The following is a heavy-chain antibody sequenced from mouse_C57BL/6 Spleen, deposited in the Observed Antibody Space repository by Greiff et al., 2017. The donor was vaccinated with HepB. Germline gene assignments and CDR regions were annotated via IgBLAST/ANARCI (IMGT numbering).Heavy chain of an antibody. CDR1: GYTFTSYW. D-gene: IGHD2-3*01. J-gene: IGHJ1*03. Sequence: QVQLQQSGAELVKPGASVKLSCKASGYTFTSYWMHWVKQRPGRGLEWIGRIDPNSGGTRYNEKFKSKATLTVDKPSSTAYMQLSSLTSEDSAVYYCARRTRDGYYGYFDVWGTGTTVTVSS. CDR2: IDPNSGGT. V-gene: IGHV1-72*01. CDR3: ARRTRDGYYGYFDV.